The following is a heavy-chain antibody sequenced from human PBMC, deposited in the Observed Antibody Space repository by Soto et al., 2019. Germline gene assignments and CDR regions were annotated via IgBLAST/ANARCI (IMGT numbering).Heavy chain of an antibody. D-gene: IGHD5-18*01. CDR2: INPSGGST. CDR3: AREGYSYGSDFDY. V-gene: IGHV1-46*01. CDR1: GYTFTSYY. Sequence: QVQLVQSGAEVKKPGASVKVSCKASGYTFTSYYMHWVRQAPGQGLEWMGIINPSGGSTSYAQKFLGRVTMTRDTSTSTGYMELNSLRSEDTAVYYCAREGYSYGSDFDYWGQETLVTVS. J-gene: IGHJ4*02.